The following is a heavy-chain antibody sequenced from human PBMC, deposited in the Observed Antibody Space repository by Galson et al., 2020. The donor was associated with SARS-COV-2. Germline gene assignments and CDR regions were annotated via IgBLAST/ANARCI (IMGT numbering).Heavy chain of an antibody. CDR3: ARGGLFGELLVAFDY. J-gene: IGHJ4*02. V-gene: IGHV3-23*01. CDR1: GFTFRSYA. D-gene: IGHD3-10*01. CDR2: FSGSGGVA. Sequence: GESLKISCAASGFTFRSYAMNWVRQAPGKGLEWVSVFSGSGGVAYYTDSVKGRFTVSRDDSKNTLYLQMNSLRAEDTAIYYCARGGLFGELLVAFDYWGQGTLVTVSS.